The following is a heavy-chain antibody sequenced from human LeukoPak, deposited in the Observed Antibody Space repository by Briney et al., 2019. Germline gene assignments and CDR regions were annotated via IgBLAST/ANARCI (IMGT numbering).Heavy chain of an antibody. CDR1: GYSFTSYW. J-gene: IGHJ4*02. V-gene: IGHV5-51*01. Sequence: GESLKISCKGSGYSFTSYWIGWVRQMPGKGLEWTGIIYPGDSDTGYSPSFQGQVTISADKSISTAYLQWSSLKASDTAMYYCARVDTAMVYYFDYWGQGTLVTVSS. D-gene: IGHD5-18*01. CDR3: ARVDTAMVYYFDY. CDR2: IYPGDSDT.